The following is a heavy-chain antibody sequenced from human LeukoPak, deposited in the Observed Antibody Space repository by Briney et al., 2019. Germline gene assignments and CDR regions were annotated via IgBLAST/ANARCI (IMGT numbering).Heavy chain of an antibody. D-gene: IGHD3-16*01. V-gene: IGHV3-23*01. J-gene: IGHJ4*02. CDR2: ISGSGAST. CDR3: ARGGGGGDTLGH. Sequence: GGSLRLSCAASGSGFIFSNYGMRWVRQAPGTGLEWVSAISGSGASTYYADSVKGRFTISRDNSKNTVSLQMNSLRGEDTAVYYCARGGGGGDTLGHWGQGTLVTVSS. CDR1: GSGFIFSNYG.